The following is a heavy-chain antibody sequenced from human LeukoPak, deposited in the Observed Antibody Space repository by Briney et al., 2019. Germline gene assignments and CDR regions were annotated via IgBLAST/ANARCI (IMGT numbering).Heavy chain of an antibody. CDR1: GGSISSSSYY. J-gene: IGHJ5*02. V-gene: IGHV4-39*07. CDR3: GRDFGASSPGRWFDP. CDR2: IYYSGST. D-gene: IGHD4-23*01. Sequence: KTSETLSLTCTVSGGSISSSSYYWGWIRQPPGKGLEWIGSIYYSGSTYYNPSLKSRVTISVDTSKNQFSLKLSSVTAADTAVYYCGRDFGASSPGRWFDPWGQGTLVTVSS.